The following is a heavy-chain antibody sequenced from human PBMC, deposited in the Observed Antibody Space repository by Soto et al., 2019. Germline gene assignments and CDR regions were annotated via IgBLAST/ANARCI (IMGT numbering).Heavy chain of an antibody. Sequence: XGALRLSFAASGFSLNTYWTYLVRQAPGKGLVCVSRISNDGSNTDYADSVKGRFTISRENANSTLYLQMSSRTAEDTAVYNWASPPQVGAGHWGQGNLVTVSS. J-gene: IGHJ4*02. CDR1: GFSLNTYW. CDR2: ISNDGSNT. D-gene: IGHD1-26*01. V-gene: IGHV3-74*01. CDR3: ASPPQVGAGH.